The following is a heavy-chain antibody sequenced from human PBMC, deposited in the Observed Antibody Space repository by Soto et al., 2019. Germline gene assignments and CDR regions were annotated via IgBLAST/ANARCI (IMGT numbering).Heavy chain of an antibody. CDR1: GFTFSTYG. J-gene: IGHJ6*02. CDR2: MSHDGSHK. Sequence: QVQLVESGGGVVQAGGSLGLSCTASGFTFSTYGMHWVRQAPGKGPEWVAVMSHDGSHKAFLDSVKGRFIISRDNSKNTLYLQMTSLRPYDTAVYYCARLPRSGWDHYYYGMDVWGQGTTVIVSS. CDR3: ARLPRSGWDHYYYGMDV. V-gene: IGHV3-30*03. D-gene: IGHD6-19*01.